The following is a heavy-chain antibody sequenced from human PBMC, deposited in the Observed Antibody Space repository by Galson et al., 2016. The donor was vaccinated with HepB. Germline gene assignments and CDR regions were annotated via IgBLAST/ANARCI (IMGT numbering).Heavy chain of an antibody. CDR1: DDSISSNNYY. V-gene: IGHV4-39*07. D-gene: IGHD2-8*01. CDR2: IYYNGST. J-gene: IGHJ5*02. Sequence: SETLSLTCTVSDDSISSNNYYWGWIRQPPGKGLEWIGNIYYNGSTCCNLSLKSRVTISVDTSKNQLSLKLTSVTAADTAVYYCARDPLMVYGGSWFDPWGQGTLVTVSS. CDR3: ARDPLMVYGGSWFDP.